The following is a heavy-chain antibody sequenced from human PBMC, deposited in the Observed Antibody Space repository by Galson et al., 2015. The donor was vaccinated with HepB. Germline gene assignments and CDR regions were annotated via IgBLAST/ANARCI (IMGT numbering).Heavy chain of an antibody. D-gene: IGHD6-19*01. Sequence: SLRLSCAASGFTFSNYAMSWVRQGPGKGLEWVSAISGPDGSTYYAASVKGRFTISRDNSKNTLYLQMNNLRVEDTAIYYCAKDLTVAVNWFDPWGQGTLVTVSS. CDR1: GFTFSNYA. V-gene: IGHV3-23*01. CDR2: ISGPDGST. J-gene: IGHJ5*02. CDR3: AKDLTVAVNWFDP.